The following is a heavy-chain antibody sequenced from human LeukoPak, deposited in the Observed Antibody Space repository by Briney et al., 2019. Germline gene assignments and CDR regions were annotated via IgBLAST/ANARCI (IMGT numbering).Heavy chain of an antibody. D-gene: IGHD3-22*01. Sequence: PSETLSLTCTVSGDSISSSNYYWGWIRQPPGKGLEWIGTIYYRGSTYYNPSLKSRVTISVDTSKNQFSLKLTSVTAADTAVYYCARRTWLRSFDYWGQGTLVTVSS. CDR3: ARRTWLRSFDY. V-gene: IGHV4-39*01. J-gene: IGHJ4*02. CDR1: GDSISSSNYY. CDR2: IYYRGST.